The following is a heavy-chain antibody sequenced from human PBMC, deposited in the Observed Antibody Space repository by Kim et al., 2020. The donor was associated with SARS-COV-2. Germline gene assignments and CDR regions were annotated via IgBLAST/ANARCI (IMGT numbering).Heavy chain of an antibody. J-gene: IGHJ3*02. CDR2: IWYDGSNK. CDR3: AKAAYGSGSYYAFDI. CDR1: GFTFSSYA. V-gene: IGHV3-33*06. D-gene: IGHD3-10*01. Sequence: GGSLRLSCAASGFTFSSYAMHWVRQAPGKGLEWVAVIWYDGSNKYYADSVKGRFTISRDNSKNTLYLQMNSLRAEDTAVYYCAKAAYGSGSYYAFDIWGQGTMVTDSS.